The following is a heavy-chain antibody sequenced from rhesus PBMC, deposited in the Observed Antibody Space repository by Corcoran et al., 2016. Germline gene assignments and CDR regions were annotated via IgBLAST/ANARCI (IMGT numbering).Heavy chain of an antibody. D-gene: IGHD6-13*01. J-gene: IGHJ4*01. V-gene: IGHV3-100*02. CDR2: ISESGGTI. CDR3: TRDGGIAAGLDY. CDR1: GFTFSSYE. Sequence: DVQLVESGGGLVKPGGSLRLSCVASGFTFSSYEMHWVRQAQGKGLVWGSVISESGGTIYYAGSGKGRFTMSRDNAKNSLFLQMNSVRAEDTAVYYCTRDGGIAAGLDYWGQGVLVTVSS.